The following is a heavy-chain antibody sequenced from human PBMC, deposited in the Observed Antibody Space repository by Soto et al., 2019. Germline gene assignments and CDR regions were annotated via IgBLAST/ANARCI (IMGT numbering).Heavy chain of an antibody. D-gene: IGHD3-22*01. CDR1: GFTFSSYG. V-gene: IGHV3-33*01. J-gene: IGHJ4*02. CDR2: IWYDGSNK. CDR3: ARGALSSGYYYPNDY. Sequence: QVQLVESGGGVVQPGRSLRLPCAASGFTFSSYGMHWVRQAPGKGLEWVAVIWYDGSNKYYADSVKGRFTISRDNSKNTLYLQMNSLRAEDTAVYYCARGALSSGYYYPNDYWGQGTLVTVSS.